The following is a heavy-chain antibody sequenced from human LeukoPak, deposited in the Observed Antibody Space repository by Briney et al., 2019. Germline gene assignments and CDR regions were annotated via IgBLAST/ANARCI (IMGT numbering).Heavy chain of an antibody. Sequence: GASVEVSCKASGYTFTGYYLHWVRQAPGQGLEWMGIINPSGGSTSYAQKFQGRVTMTRDTSTSTVYMELSSLRSEDTAVYYCARDFGNSGGDYWGQGTLVTVSS. D-gene: IGHD3-10*01. CDR2: INPSGGST. J-gene: IGHJ4*02. V-gene: IGHV1-46*01. CDR1: GYTFTGYY. CDR3: ARDFGNSGGDY.